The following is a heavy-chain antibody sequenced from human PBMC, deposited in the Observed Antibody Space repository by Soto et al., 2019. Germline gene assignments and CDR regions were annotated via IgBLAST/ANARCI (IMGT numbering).Heavy chain of an antibody. V-gene: IGHV1-18*01. D-gene: IGHD3-22*01. CDR3: AIDLLYDSGGDPGQ. J-gene: IGHJ4*02. CDR1: GYTFTSYG. Sequence: DSVKVSCKASGYTFTSYGISWVRQAPGQGLEWMGWISAYNGNTNYAQKLQGRVTMTTDTSTSTAYMELRSLRSDDTAVYYCAIDLLYDSGGDPGQWGQGTLVTAPQ. CDR2: ISAYNGNT.